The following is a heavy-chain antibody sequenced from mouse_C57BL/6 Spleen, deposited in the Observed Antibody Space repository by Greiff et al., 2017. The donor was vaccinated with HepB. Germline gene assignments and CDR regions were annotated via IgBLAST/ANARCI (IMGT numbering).Heavy chain of an antibody. CDR2: IDPANGNT. CDR3: ARVYYGSSYVDAMDY. D-gene: IGHD1-1*01. Sequence: VQLQQSVAELVRPGASVKLSCTASGFNIKNTYMHWVKQRPEQGLEWIGRIDPANGNTKYAPKFQGKATITADTSSNTSYLQLSSLTSEDTAIYYCARVYYGSSYVDAMDYWGQGTSVTVSS. CDR1: GFNIKNTY. V-gene: IGHV14-3*01. J-gene: IGHJ4*01.